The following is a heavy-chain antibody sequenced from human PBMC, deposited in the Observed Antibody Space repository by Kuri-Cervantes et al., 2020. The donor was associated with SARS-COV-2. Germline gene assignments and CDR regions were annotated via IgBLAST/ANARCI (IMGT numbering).Heavy chain of an antibody. V-gene: IGHV3-11*06. J-gene: IGHJ3*02. Sequence: LSLTCAVYGGSFSGYYWSWIRQPPGKGLEWVSSISSSSSYIYYADSVKGRFTISRDNAKNSLYLQMNSLRAEDTAVYYCARGKPGYGYANDAFDIWGQGTMVTVSS. CDR2: ISSSSSYI. D-gene: IGHD5-18*01. CDR1: GGSFSGYY. CDR3: ARGKPGYGYANDAFDI.